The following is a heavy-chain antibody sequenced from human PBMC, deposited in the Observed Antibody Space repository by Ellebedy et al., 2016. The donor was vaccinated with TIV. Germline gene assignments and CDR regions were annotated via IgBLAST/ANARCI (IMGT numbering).Heavy chain of an antibody. Sequence: SETLSLACTVSGGSISSSSYYWGWLRQPPGKGLEWIGSIYYSGSTSYNPSLKSRVTISVDTSKNQFPLKLSSVTAADTAVYYCARQTVTITDYWGQGTLVTVSS. J-gene: IGHJ4*02. CDR2: IYYSGST. CDR3: ARQTVTITDY. D-gene: IGHD4-17*01. V-gene: IGHV4-39*01. CDR1: GGSISSSSYY.